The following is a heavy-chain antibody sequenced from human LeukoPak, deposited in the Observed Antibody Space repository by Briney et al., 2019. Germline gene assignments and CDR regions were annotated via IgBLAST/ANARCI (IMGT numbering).Heavy chain of an antibody. J-gene: IGHJ4*02. D-gene: IGHD3-10*01. Sequence: SETLSLTCAVYGGSFSGYYWSWIRQPPGKGLEWIGSIYYSGSTYYNPSLKSRVTISVDTSKNQFSLKLSSVTAADTAVYYCARLQGVWGQGTLVTVSS. V-gene: IGHV4-34*01. CDR2: IYYSGST. CDR1: GGSFSGYY. CDR3: ARLQGV.